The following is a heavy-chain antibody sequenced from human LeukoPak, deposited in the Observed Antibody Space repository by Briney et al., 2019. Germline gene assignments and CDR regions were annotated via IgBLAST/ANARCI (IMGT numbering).Heavy chain of an antibody. CDR2: ISGNGGST. J-gene: IGHJ4*02. CDR3: AKDDDYGDYAAY. Sequence: GGSLRLSCAASGFTFSTYAMSWVRQAPGKGLEWVSAISGNGGSTYYAESVKGRFTISRDNSKNTLYLQMNSLRAEDTAVYYCAKDDDYGDYAAYWGQGTLVTVSS. CDR1: GFTFSTYA. V-gene: IGHV3-23*01. D-gene: IGHD4-17*01.